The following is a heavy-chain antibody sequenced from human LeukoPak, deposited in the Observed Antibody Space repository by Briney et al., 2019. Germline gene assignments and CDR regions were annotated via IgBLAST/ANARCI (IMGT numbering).Heavy chain of an antibody. Sequence: GGSLRLSCAASGFTFSNHGMNWVRQAPGKGLEWLSGVSPPGGGTYYSDYVKGRFTISRDDSENTLSLQMNSLRVEDTAIYYCARDLAWGAFDYWGQGTLVTVSS. CDR2: VSPPGGGT. CDR3: ARDLAWGAFDY. V-gene: IGHV3-23*01. J-gene: IGHJ4*02. D-gene: IGHD7-27*01. CDR1: GFTFSNHG.